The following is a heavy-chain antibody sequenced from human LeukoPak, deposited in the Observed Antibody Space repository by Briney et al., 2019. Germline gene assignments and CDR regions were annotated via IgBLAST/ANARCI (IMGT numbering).Heavy chain of an antibody. V-gene: IGHV4-4*07. CDR1: GGSINTYY. Sequence: SETLSLTCTVSGGSINTYYWSWIRQPAGKGLEYIGRIYTSGSTNYNPSLKSRVTMSVDTSKNQFSLKLSSVTAADTAVYYCARSRYFDWGNWFDPWGQGTLVTVSS. J-gene: IGHJ5*02. D-gene: IGHD3-9*01. CDR2: IYTSGST. CDR3: ARSRYFDWGNWFDP.